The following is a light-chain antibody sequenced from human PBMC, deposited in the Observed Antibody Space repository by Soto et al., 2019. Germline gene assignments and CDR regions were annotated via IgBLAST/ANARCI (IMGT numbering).Light chain of an antibody. CDR2: GAS. CDR1: QNININ. J-gene: IGKJ4*01. Sequence: EIVMTQSPLTLSVSPGERATLSCRASQNININLAWYQQRPGQAPRVLIYGASSRASGIPDRFSGSGSGTDFTLTITRLEPDDFAFYSWQQDKDWPPLTFGGGTRVEIK. V-gene: IGKV3D-15*01. CDR3: QQDKDWPPLT.